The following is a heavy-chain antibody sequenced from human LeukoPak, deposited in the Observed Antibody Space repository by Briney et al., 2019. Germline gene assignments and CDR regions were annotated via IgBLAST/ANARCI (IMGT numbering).Heavy chain of an antibody. J-gene: IGHJ5*02. CDR3: ARGPYYDGWFDP. Sequence: SETLSLTCAVYGGSFSGYYWSWIRQPPGKGLEWIGEINHSGSTNYNPSLKSRVTISVDTSKNQFSLKLSSVTAADTAVYYCARGPYYDGWFDPWGQGTLVTVSS. V-gene: IGHV4-34*01. D-gene: IGHD3-22*01. CDR1: GGSFSGYY. CDR2: INHSGST.